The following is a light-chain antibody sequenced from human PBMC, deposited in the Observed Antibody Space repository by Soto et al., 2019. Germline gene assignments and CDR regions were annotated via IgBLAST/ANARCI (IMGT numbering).Light chain of an antibody. CDR3: QQVNNYPLT. Sequence: DIQLTQSPSFLSASVGDRVTITCRASQGISTFLAWYQQHPGTAPKLLIYDASNLQSGVPSRFSGSGSGTEFPLTISSLQPEDFATYYCQQVNNYPLTFGGGTKVEIK. V-gene: IGKV1-9*01. CDR2: DAS. CDR1: QGISTF. J-gene: IGKJ4*01.